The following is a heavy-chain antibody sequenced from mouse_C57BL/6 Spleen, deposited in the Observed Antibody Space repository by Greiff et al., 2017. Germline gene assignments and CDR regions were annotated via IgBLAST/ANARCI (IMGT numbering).Heavy chain of an antibody. Sequence: QVQLQQSGAELVKPGASVKISCKASGYAFSSYWMNWVRQRPGKGLEWIGQIDPGVGDTNYNGKFKGKATLTADKSSSTAYMQLSSLTSEDSAVYFCARSITTVVARDYYAMDYWGQGTSVTVSA. J-gene: IGHJ4*01. D-gene: IGHD1-1*01. V-gene: IGHV1-80*01. CDR2: IDPGVGDT. CDR3: ARSITTVVARDYYAMDY. CDR1: GYAFSSYW.